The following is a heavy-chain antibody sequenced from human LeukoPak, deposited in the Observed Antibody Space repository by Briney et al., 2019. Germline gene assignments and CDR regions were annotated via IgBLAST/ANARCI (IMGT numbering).Heavy chain of an antibody. J-gene: IGHJ5*02. CDR3: AREGPSCSSTSCYITFPFWFDP. CDR2: INPSGGST. CDR1: GYTFTSYY. V-gene: IGHV1-46*01. D-gene: IGHD2-2*01. Sequence: ASVKVSCKASGYTFTSYYMHWVRQAPGQGLEWMGIINPSGGSTSYAQKFQGRVTMTRDTSTSTVYMELSSLRSEDTAVYYCAREGPSCSSTSCYITFPFWFDPWGQGTLVTVSS.